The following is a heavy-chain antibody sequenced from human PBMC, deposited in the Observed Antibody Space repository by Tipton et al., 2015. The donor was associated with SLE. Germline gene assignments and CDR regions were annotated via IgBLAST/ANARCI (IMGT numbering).Heavy chain of an antibody. V-gene: IGHV4-59*01. CDR1: GGSFSTYY. Sequence: TLSLTCAVYGGSFSTYYWSWIRQPPGKGLEWIGYIYYSGSTNYNPSLKSRVTISVDTSKNQFSLKLSSVTAADTAVYYCARGGSGSYHWYFDLWGRGTLVTVSS. CDR3: ARGGSGSYHWYFDL. D-gene: IGHD1-26*01. CDR2: IYYSGST. J-gene: IGHJ2*01.